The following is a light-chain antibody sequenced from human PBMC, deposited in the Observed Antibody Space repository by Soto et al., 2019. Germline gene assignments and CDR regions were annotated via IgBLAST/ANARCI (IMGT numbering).Light chain of an antibody. CDR2: DVT. CDR1: SSDVGGYNY. CDR3: CSYAGSHFV. V-gene: IGLV2-11*01. J-gene: IGLJ1*01. Sequence: QSALTQPRSVSGSPGQSVTISCTGTSSDVGGYNYVSWYQQHPGKAPKLLIYDVTKRPSGVPDRFSGSKSGNTASLTISGHQAEDEADYYCCSYAGSHFVFGSGTKVTVL.